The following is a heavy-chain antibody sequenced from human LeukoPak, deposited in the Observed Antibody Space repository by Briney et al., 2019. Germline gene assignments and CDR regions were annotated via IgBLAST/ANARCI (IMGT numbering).Heavy chain of an antibody. V-gene: IGHV3-9*01. CDR1: GFTFDDYA. D-gene: IGHD1-26*01. CDR2: ISWNSGSI. CDR3: AKEGVGAAYFDY. Sequence: HSGRSLRLSCAASGFTFDDYAMHWVRQAPGKGLEWVSGISWNSGSIGYADSVKGRFTISRDNSKNTLYLQMNSLRAEDTAVYYCAKEGVGAAYFDYWGQGTLVTVSS. J-gene: IGHJ4*02.